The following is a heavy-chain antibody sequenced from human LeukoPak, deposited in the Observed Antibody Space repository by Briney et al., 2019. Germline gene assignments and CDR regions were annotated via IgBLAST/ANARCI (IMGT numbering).Heavy chain of an antibody. CDR1: GFTFSTYN. Sequence: PGGSLRLSCAASGFTFSTYNMNWVRQAPGKGLVWVSRINTDGSSTSYADSVKGRFTISRDNAKNTLYLQMNSLRAEDTVVYYCARGRVWFDPWGQGTLVTVSS. CDR2: INTDGSST. V-gene: IGHV3-74*01. J-gene: IGHJ5*02. D-gene: IGHD3-10*01. CDR3: ARGRVWFDP.